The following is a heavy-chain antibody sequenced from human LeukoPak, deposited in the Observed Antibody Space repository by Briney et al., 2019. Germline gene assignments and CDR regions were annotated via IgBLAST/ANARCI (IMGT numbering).Heavy chain of an antibody. J-gene: IGHJ4*02. V-gene: IGHV3-23*01. CDR3: ARYGSGSYIDN. CDR1: GFTFSSYA. Sequence: PGGSLRLSCAAPGFTFSSYAIIWVRQAPGKGLDWVSFISGTGGFTSYADSVKGRFTISRDNSKNTLSLQMSSLRAEDTAVYYCARYGSGSYIDNWGQGTLVTVSS. D-gene: IGHD3-10*01. CDR2: ISGTGGFT.